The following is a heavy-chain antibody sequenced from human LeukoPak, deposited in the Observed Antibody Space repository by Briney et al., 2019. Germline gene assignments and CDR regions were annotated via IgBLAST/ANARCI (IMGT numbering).Heavy chain of an antibody. CDR2: IYSGGHI. CDR3: ARMGYYDSSGYFDAFDI. Sequence: GGSLRLSCAASGFSVSSNYMSWVRQTPGKGLEWVSGIYSGGHIYYADSVKGRFTISRDNSKNTLYLQMNSLRAEDTAVYYCARMGYYDSSGYFDAFDIWGQGTMVTVSS. CDR1: GFSVSSNY. D-gene: IGHD3-22*01. J-gene: IGHJ3*02. V-gene: IGHV3-53*01.